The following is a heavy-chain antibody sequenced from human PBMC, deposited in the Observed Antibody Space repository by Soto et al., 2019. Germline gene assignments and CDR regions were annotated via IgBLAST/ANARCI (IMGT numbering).Heavy chain of an antibody. V-gene: IGHV3-33*01. J-gene: IGHJ4*02. D-gene: IGHD6-19*01. CDR1: GFTFSSYG. Sequence: QVQLVESGGGVVQPGRSLRLSCAASGFTFSSYGMHWVRQAPGKGLEWVAVIWYDGSNKYYADSVKGRFTISRDNSKNTLYLQMNSLRAEDTAVCYCARESYRGSGHADYWGQGTLVTVSS. CDR2: IWYDGSNK. CDR3: ARESYRGSGHADY.